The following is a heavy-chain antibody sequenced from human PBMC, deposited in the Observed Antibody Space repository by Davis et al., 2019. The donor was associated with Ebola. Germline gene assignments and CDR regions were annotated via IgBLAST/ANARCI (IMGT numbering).Heavy chain of an antibody. CDR2: IYSGGST. CDR3: ARAYIGSVDY. Sequence: GESLKISCAASGFTFSDYYMSWIRQAPGKGLEWVSVIYSGGSTYYADSVKGRFTISRDNAKNSLYLQMNSLRADDTAVYYCARAYIGSVDYWGQGTLVTVSS. D-gene: IGHD1-26*01. V-gene: IGHV3-53*01. J-gene: IGHJ4*02. CDR1: GFTFSDYY.